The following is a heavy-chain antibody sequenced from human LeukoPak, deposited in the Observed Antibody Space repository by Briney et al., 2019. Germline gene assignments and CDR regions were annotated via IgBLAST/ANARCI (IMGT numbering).Heavy chain of an antibody. D-gene: IGHD6-19*01. Sequence: ASVKVSCKASGGTFSSYAISWVRQAPGQGLEWMGWISAYNGNTNYAQKLEGRVTMTTDTSTSTAYMELRSLRSDDTAVYYCARDGAVAGTAIDYWGQGTLVTVSS. CDR1: GGTFSSYA. CDR2: ISAYNGNT. V-gene: IGHV1-18*01. CDR3: ARDGAVAGTAIDY. J-gene: IGHJ4*02.